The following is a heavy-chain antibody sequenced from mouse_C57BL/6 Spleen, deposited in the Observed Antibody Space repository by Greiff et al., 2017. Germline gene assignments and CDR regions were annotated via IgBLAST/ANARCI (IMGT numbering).Heavy chain of an antibody. D-gene: IGHD1-1*01. Sequence: VQRVESGPELVKPGASVKISCKASGYAFSSSWMNWVKQRPGKGLEWIGRIYPGDGDTNYNGKFKGKATLTADKSSSTAYMQLSSLSSEDSAFYFCARRNYYGPFAYWGQGTMVTVSA. CDR1: GYAFSSSW. CDR2: IYPGDGDT. J-gene: IGHJ3*01. V-gene: IGHV1-82*01. CDR3: ARRNYYGPFAY.